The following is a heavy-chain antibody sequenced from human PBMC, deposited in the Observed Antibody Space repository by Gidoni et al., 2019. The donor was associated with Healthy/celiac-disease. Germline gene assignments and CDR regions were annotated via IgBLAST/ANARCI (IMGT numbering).Heavy chain of an antibody. J-gene: IGHJ4*02. Sequence: EVQLVASGGGLVQPGGSLRLSCAASGFTFSSYSMNWVRQAPGKGLEWVSYISSSSSTIYYADSVKGRFTISRDNAKNSLYLQMNSLRDEDTAVYYCARDLSSVSGSYYHYFDYWGQGTLVTVSS. CDR1: GFTFSSYS. D-gene: IGHD3-10*01. CDR2: ISSSSSTI. CDR3: ARDLSSVSGSYYHYFDY. V-gene: IGHV3-48*02.